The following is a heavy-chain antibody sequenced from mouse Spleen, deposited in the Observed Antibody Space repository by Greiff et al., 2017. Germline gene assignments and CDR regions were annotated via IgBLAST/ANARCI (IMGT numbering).Heavy chain of an antibody. V-gene: IGHV14-3*01. J-gene: IGHJ4*01. Sequence: DVHLVESGAELVRPGASVKLSCTASGFNIKDDYMHWVKQRPEQGLEWIGRIDPANGNTKYAPKFQGKATITADTSSNTAYLQLSSLTSEDTAIYYCARDYAMDYWGQGTSVTVSS. CDR2: IDPANGNT. CDR1: GFNIKDDY. CDR3: ARDYAMDY.